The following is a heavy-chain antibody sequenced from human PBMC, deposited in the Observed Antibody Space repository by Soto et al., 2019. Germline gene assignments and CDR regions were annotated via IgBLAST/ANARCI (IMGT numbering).Heavy chain of an antibody. Sequence: GGSLRLSCAASGFTFSGSAMHWVRQASGKGLEWVGRIRSKANSYTTAYAASVKGRFTISRDDSKNTAYLQMNSLKTEDTAVYYCTRHPSDYDFWSGYYRSYYGMDVWGQGTTVTVSS. D-gene: IGHD3-3*01. J-gene: IGHJ6*02. CDR3: TRHPSDYDFWSGYYRSYYGMDV. V-gene: IGHV3-73*01. CDR2: IRSKANSYTT. CDR1: GFTFSGSA.